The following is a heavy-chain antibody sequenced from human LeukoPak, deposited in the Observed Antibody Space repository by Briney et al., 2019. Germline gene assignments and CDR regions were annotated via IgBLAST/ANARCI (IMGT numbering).Heavy chain of an antibody. CDR2: IYYSGST. CDR1: GGSISSSSYY. CDR3: ARHVGGHAWELLGD. D-gene: IGHD1-26*01. Sequence: PSETLSLTCTVSGGSISSSSYYWGWIRQPPGKGLEWIGSIYYSGSTYYNPSLKSRVTISVDTSKNQFSLKLSSVTAADTAVYYCARHVGGHAWELLGDWGQRTLVTVSS. V-gene: IGHV4-39*01. J-gene: IGHJ4*02.